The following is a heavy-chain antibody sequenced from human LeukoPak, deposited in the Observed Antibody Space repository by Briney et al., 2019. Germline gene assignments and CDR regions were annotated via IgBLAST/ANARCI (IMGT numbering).Heavy chain of an antibody. CDR2: IWYDGSNK. Sequence: GRSLRLSCAASGFTFTGYGMHWVRQAPGKGLEWVAVIWYDGSNKYYADSVKGRFTISRDNSKNTLYLQMNRLRAEDTAVYYCARAFGWRQVYYFDYWGQGTLVTVSS. D-gene: IGHD6-19*01. CDR3: ARAFGWRQVYYFDY. J-gene: IGHJ4*02. CDR1: GFTFTGYG. V-gene: IGHV3-33*01.